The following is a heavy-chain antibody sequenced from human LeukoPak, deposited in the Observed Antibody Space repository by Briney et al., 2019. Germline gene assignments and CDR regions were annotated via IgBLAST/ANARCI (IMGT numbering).Heavy chain of an antibody. D-gene: IGHD2-15*01. CDR1: GGSFSGYY. V-gene: IGHV4-34*01. J-gene: IGHJ4*02. Sequence: SETLSLTCAVYGGSFSGYYWTGIGNPPGKGREWIGEINHSGSTNYNPSLKSRVTISVDTSKNQFSLKLSSVTAADTAVYYCATLVVVAATFDYWGQGTLVTVSS. CDR2: INHSGST. CDR3: ATLVVVAATFDY.